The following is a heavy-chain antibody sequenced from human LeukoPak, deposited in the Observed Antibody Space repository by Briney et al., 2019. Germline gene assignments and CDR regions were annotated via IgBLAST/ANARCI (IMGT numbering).Heavy chain of an antibody. D-gene: IGHD3-22*01. V-gene: IGHV3-30*18. CDR3: AKEGYYYDSSGYPDYYFDY. CDR2: ISYDGSNK. Sequence: PGGSLRLSCAAFGFTFSSYGMHWVRQAPGKGLEWVAVISYDGSNKYYADSVKGRFTISRDNSKNTLYLQMNSLRAEDTAVYYCAKEGYYYDSSGYPDYYFDYWGQGTLVTVSS. J-gene: IGHJ4*02. CDR1: GFTFSSYG.